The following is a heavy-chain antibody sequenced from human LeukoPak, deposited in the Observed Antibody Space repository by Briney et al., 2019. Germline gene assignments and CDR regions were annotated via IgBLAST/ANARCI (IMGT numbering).Heavy chain of an antibody. V-gene: IGHV4-4*07. Sequence: SETLSLTCTVSGGSISSYYWSWIRQPPGKGPEWIGRIYTSGSTNYNHSLKSRVTMSVDTANTQFSLKLSTVTAADAAVYDCARDIVPTIWDAFDIWGQGTMVTVS. J-gene: IGHJ3*02. CDR2: IYTSGST. CDR3: ARDIVPTIWDAFDI. CDR1: GGSISSYY. D-gene: IGHD5-12*01.